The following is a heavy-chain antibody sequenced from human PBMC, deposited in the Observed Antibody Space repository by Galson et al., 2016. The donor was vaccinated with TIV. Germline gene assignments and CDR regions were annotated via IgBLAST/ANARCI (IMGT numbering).Heavy chain of an antibody. J-gene: IGHJ4*01. CDR1: GFTVSGFS. CDR2: INGDGSST. D-gene: IGHD3-3*01. CDR3: ARELPITIVGVIRGGYFDY. Sequence: SLRLSCAASGFTVSGFSMNWVRQAPGKGPVWVGRINGDGSSTTYAYAVKGRCTISRDNAENTLFLQMNSMRADDTAVYDCARELPITIVGVIRGGYFDYWGHGTLVNASS. V-gene: IGHV3-74*01.